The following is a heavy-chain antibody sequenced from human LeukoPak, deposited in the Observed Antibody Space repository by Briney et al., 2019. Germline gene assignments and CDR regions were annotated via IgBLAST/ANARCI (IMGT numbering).Heavy chain of an antibody. J-gene: IGHJ4*02. V-gene: IGHV1-2*02. CDR1: GYTFTGYY. CDR3: ARDYYGSGSYTDY. Sequence: ASVKVSCKASGYTFTGYYMHWVRQAPGQGLEWVGWINPNSGGTTYAKKFQGRVTMTRDTSISTAYMELSRLRSDDTAVYYCARDYYGSGSYTDYWGQGTLVTVSS. CDR2: INPNSGGT. D-gene: IGHD3-10*01.